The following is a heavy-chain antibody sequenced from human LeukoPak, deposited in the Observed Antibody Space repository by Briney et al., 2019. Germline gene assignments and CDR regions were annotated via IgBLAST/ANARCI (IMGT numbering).Heavy chain of an antibody. Sequence: PGGSLRLSCGASGFIFSDHYMDWVRQAPGKGLEWVANIKQDGSEKYYVDSVKGRFTISRDNAKNSLYLQMNSLRAEDTAVYYCARDWYSSSWYPIGYFDYWGQGTLVTVSS. V-gene: IGHV3-7*01. D-gene: IGHD6-13*01. J-gene: IGHJ4*02. CDR2: IKQDGSEK. CDR3: ARDWYSSSWYPIGYFDY. CDR1: GFIFSDHY.